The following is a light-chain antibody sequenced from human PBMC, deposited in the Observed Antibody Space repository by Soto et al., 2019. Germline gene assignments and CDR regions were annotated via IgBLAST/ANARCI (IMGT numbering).Light chain of an antibody. CDR3: QEYDSAPFS. V-gene: IGKV1-27*01. Sequence: DIQMTQSPSSLSASVGDRVTITCRASQGISNYLAWYQQKPGKVPKVLIYSSSTLQSEVPSRFSGSGSGTDFTLTISSLQPEDVASYYCQEYDSAPFSFGPGTKVDIK. J-gene: IGKJ3*01. CDR2: SSS. CDR1: QGISNY.